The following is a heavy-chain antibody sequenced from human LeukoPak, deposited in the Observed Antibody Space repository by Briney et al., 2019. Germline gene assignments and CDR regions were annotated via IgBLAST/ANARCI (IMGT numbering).Heavy chain of an antibody. D-gene: IGHD4-17*01. J-gene: IGHJ3*02. CDR3: ARDFYSHDYGETNDAFDI. Sequence: PGGSLRLSCAASGFTFSSYAMSWVRQAPGKGLEWVSAISGSGGSTYYADSVKGRFTISRDNSKNTLYLQMNSLRAEDTAVYYCARDFYSHDYGETNDAFDIWGQGTMVTVSS. CDR2: ISGSGGST. V-gene: IGHV3-23*01. CDR1: GFTFSSYA.